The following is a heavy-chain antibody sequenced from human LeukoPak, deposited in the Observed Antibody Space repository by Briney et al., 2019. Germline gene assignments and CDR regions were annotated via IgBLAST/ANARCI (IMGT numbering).Heavy chain of an antibody. D-gene: IGHD3-22*01. CDR1: GFTFSSYA. Sequence: GGSLRLSCAASGFTFSSYAMHWVRQAPGKGLEWVAVISYDGSNKYYADSVKGRFTISRDNSKNTLYLQMNSLRAEDTAVYYCARDYYHDSSGYYDYWGQGTLVTVSS. CDR2: ISYDGSNK. V-gene: IGHV3-30*04. J-gene: IGHJ4*02. CDR3: ARDYYHDSSGYYDY.